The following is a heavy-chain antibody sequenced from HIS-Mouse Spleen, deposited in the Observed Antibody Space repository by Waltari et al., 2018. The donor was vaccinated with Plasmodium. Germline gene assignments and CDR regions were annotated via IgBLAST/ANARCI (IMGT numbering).Heavy chain of an antibody. CDR2: INPNSGGT. D-gene: IGHD6-13*01. Sequence: QVQLVQSGAEVKKPGASVKVSCKASGYTFTGYYMHWVRPAPVQGLEWMGWINPNSGGTNYAQKFQGRVTMTRDTSISTAYMELSRLRSDDTAVYYCARVLGYKAAAGTFVEYFQHWGQGTLVTVSS. V-gene: IGHV1-2*02. J-gene: IGHJ1*01. CDR1: GYTFTGYY. CDR3: ARVLGYKAAAGTFVEYFQH.